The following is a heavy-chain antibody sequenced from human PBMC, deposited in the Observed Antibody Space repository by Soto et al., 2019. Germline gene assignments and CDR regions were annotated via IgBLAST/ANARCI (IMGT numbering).Heavy chain of an antibody. CDR3: AKDVVEVLPYYGMGV. D-gene: IGHD2-21*01. V-gene: IGHV3-23*01. J-gene: IGHJ6*02. Sequence: EAQILESGGDLVRPGGSLRLSCSVSGFSFSDYAMNWVRQAPGKGLEWVSAVSGRGDGIFYADSVKGRFSISRDNSKNTVYLQMNNLRVEDTAVYYCAKDVVEVLPYYGMGVWGRGTTVSVSS. CDR2: VSGRGDGI. CDR1: GFSFSDYA.